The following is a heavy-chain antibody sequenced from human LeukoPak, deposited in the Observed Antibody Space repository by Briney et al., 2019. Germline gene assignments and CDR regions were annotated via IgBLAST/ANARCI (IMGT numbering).Heavy chain of an antibody. CDR2: IYYSGST. D-gene: IGHD1-1*01. CDR1: GGSISSSSYY. V-gene: IGHV4-39*01. Sequence: SETLSLTCTVSGGSISSSSYYWGWIRQPPGKGLEWIGNIYYSGSTYYSPSLKSRVTISVDTSKNQFSLKLSSVTAADTAVYYCARPVPSRLGWFDPWGQGTLVTVSS. CDR3: ARPVPSRLGWFDP. J-gene: IGHJ5*02.